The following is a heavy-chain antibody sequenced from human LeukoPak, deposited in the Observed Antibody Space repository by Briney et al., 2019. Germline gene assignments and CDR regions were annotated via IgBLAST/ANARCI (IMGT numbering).Heavy chain of an antibody. J-gene: IGHJ4*02. Sequence: GGSLRLSCAASGFTFSSYAMSWVRQAPGKGLEWVSAISGSGGSTYYADSVKGRFTISRDNSKNTLYLQMNSLSSEDTAVYYCAKVIGYSYGCVDYWGQGTLVTVSS. CDR3: AKVIGYSYGCVDY. D-gene: IGHD5-18*01. CDR1: GFTFSSYA. V-gene: IGHV3-23*01. CDR2: ISGSGGST.